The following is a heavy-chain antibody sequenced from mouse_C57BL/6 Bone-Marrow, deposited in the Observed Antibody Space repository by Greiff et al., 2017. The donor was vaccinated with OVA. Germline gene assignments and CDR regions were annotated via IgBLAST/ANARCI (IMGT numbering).Heavy chain of an antibody. CDR1: GYSFTGYY. D-gene: IGHD2-3*01. Sequence: EVQLVESGPELVKPGASVKISCKASGYSFTGYYMNWVKQSPEKSLEWIGEINPSTGGTTYNQKFKAKATLTVDKSSSTAYMQLKSLTSEDSAVYYCARSYDGYYLYYAMDYWGQGTSVTVSS. J-gene: IGHJ4*01. CDR2: INPSTGGT. CDR3: ARSYDGYYLYYAMDY. V-gene: IGHV1-42*01.